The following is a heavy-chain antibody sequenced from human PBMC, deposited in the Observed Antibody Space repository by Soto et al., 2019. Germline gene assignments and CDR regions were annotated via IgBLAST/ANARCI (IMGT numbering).Heavy chain of an antibody. D-gene: IGHD1-7*01. Sequence: PGGSLRLSCAASGLTFSIHAMRWVRQAPGKGLEWVASIGGSGVSTYYADSVQGRFTISRDNSKNTLYLQMNSRRAEDTALYYCAQKARTSDGVVLWHYVLWGRGTLVHVSS. CDR2: IGGSGVST. J-gene: IGHJ4*02. V-gene: IGHV3-23*01. CDR1: GLTFSIHA. CDR3: AQKARTSDGVVLWHYVL.